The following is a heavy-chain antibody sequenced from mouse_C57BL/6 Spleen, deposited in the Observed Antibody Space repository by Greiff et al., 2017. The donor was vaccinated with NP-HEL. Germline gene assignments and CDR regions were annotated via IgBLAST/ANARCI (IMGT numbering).Heavy chain of an antibody. D-gene: IGHD2-4*01. CDR1: GFTFSDYY. V-gene: IGHV5-16*01. Sequence: EVNVVESEGGLVQPGSSMKLSCTASGFTFSDYYMAWVRQVPEKGLEWVANINYDGSSTYYLDSLKSRFIISRDNAKNILYLQMSSLKSEDTATYYCARERNYDYDGYYFDYWGQGTTLTVSS. CDR3: ARERNYDYDGYYFDY. CDR2: INYDGSST. J-gene: IGHJ2*01.